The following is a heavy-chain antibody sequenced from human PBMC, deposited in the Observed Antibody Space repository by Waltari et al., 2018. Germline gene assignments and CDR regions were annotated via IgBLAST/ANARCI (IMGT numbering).Heavy chain of an antibody. CDR3: ARGYCSGGVCYFDS. D-gene: IGHD2-15*01. CDR1: GFPFSDFA. J-gene: IGHJ4*02. V-gene: IGHV3-30*09. Sequence: QVQLVESGGGVVQPGRSLRLSCAASGFPFSDFAMHWVRQPPGKGLELVALISSNGNSKAYADAVKGRFAISRDNSRNTLYVQMNSLRREDAAVYYCARGYCSGGVCYFDSWGQGTQVTVSS. CDR2: ISSNGNSK.